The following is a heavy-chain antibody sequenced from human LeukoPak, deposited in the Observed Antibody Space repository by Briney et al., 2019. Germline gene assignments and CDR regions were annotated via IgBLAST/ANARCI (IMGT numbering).Heavy chain of an antibody. CDR2: IYHSGST. V-gene: IGHV4-30-2*01. Sequence: PSQTLSLTCAVSGGSISSGGYSWSWIRQPPGKGLEWIGYIYHSGSTYYNPSLKSRVTISVDRSKNQFSLKLSSVTAADTAVYYCARGLLPRSGDAFDIWGQGKMVTVSS. CDR1: GGSISSGGYS. D-gene: IGHD2-15*01. J-gene: IGHJ3*02. CDR3: ARGLLPRSGDAFDI.